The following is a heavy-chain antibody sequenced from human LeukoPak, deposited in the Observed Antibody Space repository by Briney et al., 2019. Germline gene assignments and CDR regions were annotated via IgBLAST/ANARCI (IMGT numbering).Heavy chain of an antibody. CDR3: ARDKNYYGSGSPSLDAFDI. D-gene: IGHD3-10*01. CDR1: GFTFSSYG. J-gene: IGHJ3*02. CDR2: IWYDGSNL. Sequence: GGSLRLSCEASGFTFSSYGMHWVRQAPGKGLEWVALIWYDGSNLYYADSVKGRFTISKDSSKNTLYLHMNSLRAEDTAVYYCARDKNYYGSGSPSLDAFDIWGQGTMVTVSS. V-gene: IGHV3-33*08.